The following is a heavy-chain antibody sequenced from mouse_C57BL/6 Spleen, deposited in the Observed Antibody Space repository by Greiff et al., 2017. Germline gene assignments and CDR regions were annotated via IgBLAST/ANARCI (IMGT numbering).Heavy chain of an antibody. CDR1: GFTFSDYY. CDR2: INYDGSST. CDR3: ARAREVYFDY. V-gene: IGHV5-16*01. J-gene: IGHJ2*01. Sequence: EVNLVESEGGLVQPGSSMKLSCTASGFTFSDYYMALVRQVPEKGLEWVANINYDGSSTYYLDSLKSRFIISRDNAKNILYLQMSSLKSEDTATYYCARAREVYFDYWGQGTTLTVSS.